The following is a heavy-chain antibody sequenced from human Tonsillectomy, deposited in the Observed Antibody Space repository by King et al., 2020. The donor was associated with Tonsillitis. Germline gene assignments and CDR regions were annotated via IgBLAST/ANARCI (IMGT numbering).Heavy chain of an antibody. CDR3: AREGIDYYDSSGYYRVDAFDI. D-gene: IGHD3-22*01. CDR1: GFTFSSYE. CDR2: ISSSGSTI. Sequence: VQLVESGGGLVQPGGSLRLSCAASGFTFSSYEMNWVRQAPGKGLEWVSYISSSGSTIYYADSVKGRFTISRDKAKNSLYLQMNSLRAEDTAVYYCAREGIDYYDSSGYYRVDAFDIWGQGTMVTVSS. J-gene: IGHJ3*02. V-gene: IGHV3-48*03.